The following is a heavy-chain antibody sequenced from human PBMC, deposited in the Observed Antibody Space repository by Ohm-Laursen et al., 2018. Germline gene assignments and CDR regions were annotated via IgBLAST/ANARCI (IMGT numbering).Heavy chain of an antibody. Sequence: GSLRLSCAAPGFTFSSYSMNWVRQAPGKGLEWVSYISSSSSPIFYADSVKGRFTISRDNGRNSLYLQMNSLRGEDTAVYYCARGSELDYWGQGSLVTVSS. CDR1: GFTFSSYS. J-gene: IGHJ4*02. CDR3: ARGSELDY. CDR2: ISSSSSPI. V-gene: IGHV3-48*01.